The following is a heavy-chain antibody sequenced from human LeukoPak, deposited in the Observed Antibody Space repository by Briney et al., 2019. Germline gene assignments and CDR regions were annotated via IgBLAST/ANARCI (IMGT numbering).Heavy chain of an antibody. CDR3: ARQPPQYYGMDV. CDR2: IYTSGST. Sequence: KPSETLSLTCTVSGGSISSGGYYWSWIRQHPGKGLEWIGRIYTSGSTNYNPSVKSRVTMSVDTSNNQFSLKLTSVTAADTAVYYCARQPPQYYGMDVWGQGTTVTVSS. D-gene: IGHD1-14*01. V-gene: IGHV4-61*02. J-gene: IGHJ6*02. CDR1: GGSISSGGYY.